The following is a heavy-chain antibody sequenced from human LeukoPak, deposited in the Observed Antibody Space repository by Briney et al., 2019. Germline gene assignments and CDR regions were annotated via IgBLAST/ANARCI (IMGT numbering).Heavy chain of an antibody. CDR1: GYTFTSYD. Sequence: ASVKVSCKASGYTFTSYDVNWVRQATGQGLEWMGWMNPNSGNTGYAQKFQGRVTMTRNTSISTAYMELSSLRSEDTAVYYCASITMVQGVIGGRPYYYYLYGMDVWGQGTTVTVSS. D-gene: IGHD3-10*01. CDR2: MNPNSGNT. V-gene: IGHV1-8*01. J-gene: IGHJ6*02. CDR3: ASITMVQGVIGGRPYYYYLYGMDV.